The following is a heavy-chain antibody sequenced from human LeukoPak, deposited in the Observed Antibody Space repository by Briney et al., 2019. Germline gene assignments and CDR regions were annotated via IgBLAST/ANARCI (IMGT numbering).Heavy chain of an antibody. CDR3: ARRDPDSEGVDV. Sequence: SETLSLTCTVSGGSISSYYWSWIRQPAGKGLEWIGYIYYSGSTNYNPSLKSRVTISVDRSKNQFSLKLSSVTAADTAVYYRARRDPDSEGVDVWGQGTTVTVSS. D-gene: IGHD4-11*01. V-gene: IGHV4-59*01. CDR2: IYYSGST. J-gene: IGHJ6*02. CDR1: GGSISSYY.